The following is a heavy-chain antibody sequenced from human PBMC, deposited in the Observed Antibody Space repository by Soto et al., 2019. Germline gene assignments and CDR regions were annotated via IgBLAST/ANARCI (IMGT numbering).Heavy chain of an antibody. V-gene: IGHV3-43D*04. CDR1: GFSFVNYA. J-gene: IGHJ6*02. D-gene: IGHD2-15*01. Sequence: LRLSCAASGFSFVNYAMHWVRQAPGKGLEWVSLISWDGGSTYYADSVKGRFTISRDNSKNSLYLQMNSLRAEDTALYYCAKDIGCSGGSCYSYYYGMDVWGQGTTVTVSS. CDR2: ISWDGGST. CDR3: AKDIGCSGGSCYSYYYGMDV.